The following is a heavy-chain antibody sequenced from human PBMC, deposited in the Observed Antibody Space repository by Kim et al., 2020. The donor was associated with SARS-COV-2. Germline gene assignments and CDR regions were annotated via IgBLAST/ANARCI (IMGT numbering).Heavy chain of an antibody. CDR3: ARHFDHPKGLDI. Sequence: SETLSLTCSASGGSISSINYYWGWIRQPPGTGLEWIGTIYYTGISNYNPSLKSRVSISVDTSKNQFSLTLSSVTAADTSLYFCARHFDHPKGLDISGQRT. CDR1: GGSISSINYY. V-gene: IGHV4-39*01. J-gene: IGHJ3*02. CDR2: IYYTGIS.